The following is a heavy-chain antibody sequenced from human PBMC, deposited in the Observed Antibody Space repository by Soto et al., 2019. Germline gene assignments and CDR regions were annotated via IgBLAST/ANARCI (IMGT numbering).Heavy chain of an antibody. Sequence: QVQLQESGPGLVKPSETLSLTCTVSGGSISSYYWSWIRQPPGKGLEWIGYIYYSGSTNYNPSLKSRVTITVDTSKTQFSLKLGSVTAADAAVYYCARDRAYNDFWSGAVAFDIWGQGTMVTVSS. CDR3: ARDRAYNDFWSGAVAFDI. CDR1: GGSISSYY. D-gene: IGHD3-3*01. V-gene: IGHV4-59*01. CDR2: IYYSGST. J-gene: IGHJ3*02.